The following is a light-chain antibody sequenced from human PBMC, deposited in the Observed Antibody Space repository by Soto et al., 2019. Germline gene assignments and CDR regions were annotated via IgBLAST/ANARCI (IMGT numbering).Light chain of an antibody. Sequence: QSVLTRPPSASGTPGQTVTISCSGSSSNIGSNAVSWYQQLPGTAPKLLIYSNHQRPSGVPDRFSGAKSGTSASLAMSGLQSEDEADYYCAAWDGSLNGYVFGTGTKLTVL. J-gene: IGLJ1*01. V-gene: IGLV1-44*01. CDR2: SNH. CDR1: SSNIGSNA. CDR3: AAWDGSLNGYV.